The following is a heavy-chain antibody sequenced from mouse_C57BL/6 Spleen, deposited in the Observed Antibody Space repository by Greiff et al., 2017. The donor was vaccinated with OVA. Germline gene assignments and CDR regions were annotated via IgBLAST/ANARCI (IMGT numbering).Heavy chain of an antibody. Sequence: QVQLQQPGAELVKPGASVKLSCTASGYTFNSYWMTWVKQRPGQGLEWIGDIYPGGGSTNYNETFKSKAAMSVDTTASTAYMQLSSLTSEDSAVYYWARWYYCSSYYDYWGQGTMLTVSA. V-gene: IGHV1-55*01. D-gene: IGHD1-1*01. CDR3: ARWYYCSSYYDY. CDR1: GYTFNSYW. CDR2: IYPGGGST. J-gene: IGHJ2*01.